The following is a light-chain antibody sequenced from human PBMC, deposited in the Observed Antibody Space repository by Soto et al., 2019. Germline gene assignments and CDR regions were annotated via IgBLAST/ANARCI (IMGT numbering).Light chain of an antibody. CDR3: QVRTNWSIA. Sequence: ILLTQSPATLSLSPGEKATPSCRASQSVSSYLAWYQQKPGQAPRLLIYDASNRATGIPARFSGTGSGTDFTLTINNLEPEDFAVYYCQVRTNWSIAFGRGTRLEIK. J-gene: IGKJ5*01. CDR2: DAS. CDR1: QSVSSY. V-gene: IGKV3-11*01.